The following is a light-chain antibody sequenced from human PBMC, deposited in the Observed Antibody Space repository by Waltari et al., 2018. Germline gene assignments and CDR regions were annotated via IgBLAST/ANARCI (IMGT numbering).Light chain of an antibody. CDR3: QQYAGSPIT. CDR2: GAS. CDR1: QSGSHSN. J-gene: IGKJ4*01. V-gene: IGKV3-20*01. Sequence: EIVLTQSPGTLSLSPGERATLSCRATQSGSHSNLPWYQQKGGQAPRLLIYGASSRATGIPDRFSGSGSGTDFTLSISRLEPEDYGVYYCQQYAGSPITFGGGTKVEI.